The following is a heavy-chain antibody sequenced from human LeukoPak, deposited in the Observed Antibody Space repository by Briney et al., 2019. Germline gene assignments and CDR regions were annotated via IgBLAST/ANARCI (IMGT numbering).Heavy chain of an antibody. CDR2: INHSGST. CDR1: GYSISSGYY. V-gene: IGHV4-38-2*01. CDR3: ASYVSGSYRPFDY. D-gene: IGHD3-16*02. J-gene: IGHJ4*02. Sequence: PSETLSLTCAVSGYSISSGYYWGWIHQPPGKGLEWIGEINHSGSTNYNPSLKSRVTISVDTSKNQFSLKLSSVTAADTAVYYCASYVSGSYRPFDYWGQGTLVTVSS.